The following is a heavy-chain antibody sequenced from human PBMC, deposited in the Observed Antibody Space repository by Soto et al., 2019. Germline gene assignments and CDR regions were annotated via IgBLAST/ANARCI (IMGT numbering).Heavy chain of an antibody. CDR2: ISGSGGST. CDR3: ASGYYTQYYYYGMDV. J-gene: IGHJ6*02. Sequence: PGGSLRLSCAASGFTFSSYAMSWVRQAPGKGLEWVSAISGSGGSTYYADSVKGRFTISRDNSKNTLYLQMNSLRAEDTAVYYCASGYYTQYYYYGMDVWGQGTTVTVSS. D-gene: IGHD3-3*01. V-gene: IGHV3-23*01. CDR1: GFTFSSYA.